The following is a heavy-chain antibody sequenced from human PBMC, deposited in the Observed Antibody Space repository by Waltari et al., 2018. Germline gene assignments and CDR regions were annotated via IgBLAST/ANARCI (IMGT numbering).Heavy chain of an antibody. J-gene: IGHJ5*02. CDR3: ARGDSSSWYDWFDP. V-gene: IGHV1-8*01. CDR2: MNPNSGNT. D-gene: IGHD6-13*01. Sequence: QVQLVQSGAEVKKPGASVKVSCKASGYTFTSYDINWVRQATGQGLEWMGWMNPNSGNTGYAQKFQGSVTMTMNTSISTAYMELSSLISEDTAVYYCARGDSSSWYDWFDPWGQGTLVTVSS. CDR1: GYTFTSYD.